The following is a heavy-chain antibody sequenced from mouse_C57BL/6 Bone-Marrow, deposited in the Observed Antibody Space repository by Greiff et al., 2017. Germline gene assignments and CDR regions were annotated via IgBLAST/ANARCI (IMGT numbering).Heavy chain of an antibody. V-gene: IGHV14-4*01. CDR2: IDPEIGDT. CDR1: GFNIKDDY. J-gene: IGHJ2*01. D-gene: IGHD2-3*01. CDR3: SSFDGNYFDF. Sequence: VQLQQSGAELVRPGASVKLSCTASGFNIKDDYIHWVKQRPEQGLEWIGWIDPEIGDTEYASKFQGKATITSDTSSNTAYLQPSSLTSEDTAVYYCSSFDGNYFDFWGQGTPLTGAS.